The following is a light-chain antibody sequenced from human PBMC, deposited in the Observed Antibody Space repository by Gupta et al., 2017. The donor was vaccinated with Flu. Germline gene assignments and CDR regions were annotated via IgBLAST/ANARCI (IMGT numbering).Light chain of an antibody. CDR1: QSVDNN. J-gene: IGKJ1*01. CDR2: DAS. V-gene: IGKV3-15*01. CDR3: QQYNTWPPAT. Sequence: PGERATLSRRASQSVDNNLAWYQHKPGQAPRLLIYDASSRATGIPARFSGSGSATEFTLTISSLQSEDFAVYFCQQYNTWPPATFGQGTKVEV.